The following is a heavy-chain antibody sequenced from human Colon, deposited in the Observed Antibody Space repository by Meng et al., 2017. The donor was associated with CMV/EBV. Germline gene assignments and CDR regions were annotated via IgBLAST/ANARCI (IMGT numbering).Heavy chain of an antibody. V-gene: IGHV6-1*01. CDR1: GDSFSTNSAA. CDR3: ARGRNNDGSFYVFDF. Sequence: SETLSLTCAISGDSFSTNSAAWHWIRQSPSRGLEWLGRAYYRSKWYYDYTVSVKSRMTINPDTSKNQFSLHLDSVTPDDTAVYFCARGRNNDGSFYVFDFWGQGSLVTVSS. CDR2: AYYRSKWYY. D-gene: IGHD3-10*01. J-gene: IGHJ4*02.